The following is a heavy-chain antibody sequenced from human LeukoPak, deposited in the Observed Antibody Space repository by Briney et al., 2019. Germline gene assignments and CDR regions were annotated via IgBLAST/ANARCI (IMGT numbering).Heavy chain of an antibody. CDR1: GFTFGSYA. D-gene: IGHD5-12*01. Sequence: PGGSLRLSCTGAGFTFGSYALHWVRQAPGKGLEWVAVTFSNGNIAYYGDSGKGRFTISRDNSKNTLYLQMNSLRSEDTAIYYCARGGVATVHFYFDYWGQGALVTVSS. CDR2: TFSNGNIA. V-gene: IGHV3-30-3*01. CDR3: ARGGVATVHFYFDY. J-gene: IGHJ4*02.